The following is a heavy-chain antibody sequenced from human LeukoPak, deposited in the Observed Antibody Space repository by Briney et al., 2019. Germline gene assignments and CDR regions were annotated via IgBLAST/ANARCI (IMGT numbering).Heavy chain of an antibody. CDR2: FDPEDGET. Sequence: ASVKVSCKVSGYTLTELSMHWVRQAPGKGLEWMGGFDPEDGETIYAQKFQGRVTMTGDTSTDTAYMELSSLRSEDTAVYYCATDLSRVEGEWGQGTLVTVSS. D-gene: IGHD2-21*01. V-gene: IGHV1-24*01. CDR1: GYTLTELS. J-gene: IGHJ4*02. CDR3: ATDLSRVEGE.